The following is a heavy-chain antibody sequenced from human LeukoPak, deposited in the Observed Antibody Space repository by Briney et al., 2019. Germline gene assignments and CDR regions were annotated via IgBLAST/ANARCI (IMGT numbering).Heavy chain of an antibody. CDR1: GGSISSYY. CDR3: ARTHLEWLTINWFDP. V-gene: IGHV4-59*01. J-gene: IGHJ5*02. D-gene: IGHD3-3*01. CDR2: IYYSGST. Sequence: SETLSLTCTVSGGSISSYYWSWIRQPPGKGLEWIGYIYYSGSTNYNPSLKSRVTISVDTSKNQFSLKLSSVTAADTAVYYCARTHLEWLTINWFDPWGQGTLVTVSS.